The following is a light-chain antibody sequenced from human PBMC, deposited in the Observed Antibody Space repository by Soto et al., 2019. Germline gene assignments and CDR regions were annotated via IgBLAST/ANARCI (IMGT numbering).Light chain of an antibody. CDR3: VQALQTPLG. CDR1: QSLLHSNGYNY. Sequence: DIVMTQSPLSLPVTPGEPASISCRSSQSLLHSNGYNYLDWYLQKPGQSPPLLIYLGSNRAAGVTDRFSGSGSGTDFTLKISRVEAEDVGVYYCVQALQTPLGFGGGTKVEIK. CDR2: LGS. V-gene: IGKV2-28*01. J-gene: IGKJ4*01.